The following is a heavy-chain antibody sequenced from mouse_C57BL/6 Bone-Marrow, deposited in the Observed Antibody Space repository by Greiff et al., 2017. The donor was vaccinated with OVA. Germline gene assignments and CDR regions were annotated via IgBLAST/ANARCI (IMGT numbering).Heavy chain of an antibody. D-gene: IGHD1-1*01. V-gene: IGHV1-39*01. CDR3: ARWQSSRYIDD. Sequence: EVQLQQPGAELVKPGASVKLSCKASGYSFTDYNMNWVKQSHVKSLEWIGVINPNYGTTSYNQKFKGKATLTVDQSSSTAYMQLNSLTSEDSAVCYCARWQSSRYIDDWGTGTTVTVSS. CDR1: GYSFTDYN. J-gene: IGHJ1*03. CDR2: INPNYGTT.